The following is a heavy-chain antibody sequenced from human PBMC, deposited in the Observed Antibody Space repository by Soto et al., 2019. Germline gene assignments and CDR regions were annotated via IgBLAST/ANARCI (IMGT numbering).Heavy chain of an antibody. CDR3: ATDSDTAMTD. Sequence: ASVKVSCKASGYTFTSYAMHWVRQAPGQRLEWMGWINAGNGKTIYAQKFQGRVTMTEDTSTDTAYMELSSLRSEDTAVYYCATDSDTAMTDWGQGTLVTVSS. V-gene: IGHV1-3*01. J-gene: IGHJ4*02. D-gene: IGHD5-18*01. CDR1: GYTFTSYA. CDR2: INAGNGKT.